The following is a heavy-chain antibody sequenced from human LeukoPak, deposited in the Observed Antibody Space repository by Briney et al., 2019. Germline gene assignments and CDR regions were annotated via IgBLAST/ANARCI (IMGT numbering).Heavy chain of an antibody. CDR1: GGSISSYH. V-gene: IGHV4-4*07. CDR3: ARGGYSSSWYTGWFDP. J-gene: IGHJ5*02. D-gene: IGHD6-13*01. CDR2: IYTSGST. Sequence: SETLYLTCNVSGGSISSYHWSWMRQPAGKGLEWIGRIYTSGSTNYNPSLKSRVTMSVDTSKNQFSLKLSSVTAADTAVYYCARGGYSSSWYTGWFDPWGQGTLVTVSS.